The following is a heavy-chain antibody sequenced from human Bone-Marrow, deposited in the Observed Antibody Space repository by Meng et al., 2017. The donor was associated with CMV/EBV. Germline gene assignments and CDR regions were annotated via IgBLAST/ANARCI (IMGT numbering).Heavy chain of an antibody. CDR3: AREPTSYPHYFDY. CDR1: GGTFRHYS. CDR2: IIPIFGAA. Sequence: SVKVSCKASGGTFRHYSISWVRQAPGQGLEWMGGIIPIFGAATYAQKFQGRVTITADESTTTAYMELSSLRSDDTAVYYCAREPTSYPHYFDYWGQGTLVTVSS. J-gene: IGHJ4*02. D-gene: IGHD2-2*01. V-gene: IGHV1-69*13.